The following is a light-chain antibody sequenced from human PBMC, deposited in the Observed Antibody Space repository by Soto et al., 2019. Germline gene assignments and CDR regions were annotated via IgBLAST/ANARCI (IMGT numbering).Light chain of an antibody. J-gene: IGLJ3*02. V-gene: IGLV4-69*01. CDR2: LNSDGSH. CDR1: SGLSDYG. CDR3: QTWGAGPVL. Sequence: QLVLTQSPSVSASLGASVKLTCTLSSGLSDYGVTWHQQRPGMGPRYLMKLNSDGSHNKGDGIPDRFSGSSSGAARFLTISSLQSEDEADYYCQTWGAGPVLFGGGTQLTVL.